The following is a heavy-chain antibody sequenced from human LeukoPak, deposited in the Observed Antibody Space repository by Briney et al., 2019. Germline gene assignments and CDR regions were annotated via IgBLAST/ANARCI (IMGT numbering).Heavy chain of an antibody. CDR1: GGSFSGYY. V-gene: IGHV4-34*01. CDR2: INHSGST. Sequence: SETLSLTCAVYGGSFSGYYWSWIRQPPGKGLEWIGEINHSGSTNYNPSLKSRVTISVDTSKNQFSLKLSSVTATDTAVYYCVKGEKRGTHDGASWGQGTLVAVSS. J-gene: IGHJ5*02. D-gene: IGHD1-1*01. CDR3: VKGEKRGTHDGAS.